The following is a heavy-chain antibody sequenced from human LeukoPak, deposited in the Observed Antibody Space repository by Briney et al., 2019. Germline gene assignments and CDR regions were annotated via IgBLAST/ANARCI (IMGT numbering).Heavy chain of an antibody. CDR1: GFTFSSYA. J-gene: IGHJ3*02. D-gene: IGHD3-10*01. CDR3: ASFGGRGGSAFDI. V-gene: IGHV3-53*01. CDR2: IYSGGST. Sequence: QSGGSLRLSCAASGFTFSSYAMSWVRQAPGKGLEWVSVIYSGGSTYYADSVKGRFTISRDNSKNTLYLQMNSLRAEDTAVYYCASFGGRGGSAFDIWGQGTMVTVSS.